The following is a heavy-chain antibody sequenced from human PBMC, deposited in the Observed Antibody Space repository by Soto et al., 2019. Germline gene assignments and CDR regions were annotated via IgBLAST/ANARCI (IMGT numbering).Heavy chain of an antibody. J-gene: IGHJ4*02. D-gene: IGHD3-10*01. CDR2: ISDYNGNT. V-gene: IGHV1-18*01. CDR3: ARDPECPYYYCSVSSFDY. Sequence: ASEKVSCKASGYTFTSYGISWVRQAPGQGLEWMGWISDYNGNTNYERKLQGRVTMTTDTSTRTAYMELRSLMSDDTAVYYCARDPECPYYYCSVSSFDYWGQGTLVTVSS. CDR1: GYTFTSYG.